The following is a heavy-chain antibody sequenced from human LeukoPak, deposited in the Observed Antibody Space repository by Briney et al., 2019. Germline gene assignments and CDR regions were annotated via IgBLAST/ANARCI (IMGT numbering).Heavy chain of an antibody. V-gene: IGHV4-61*02. CDR1: GASTSSGLYY. D-gene: IGHD1-26*01. J-gene: IGHJ6*03. CDR3: ARVRGGSYGISYYYYYMDV. CDR2: IYTSGNT. Sequence: SETLSLTCTVSGASTSSGLYYWNWFRQPAGKGLEYIGRIYTSGNTNYNPSLKSRVTISVDTSKNQFSLKLSSVTAADTAVYYCARVRGGSYGISYYYYYMDVWGKGTTVTVSS.